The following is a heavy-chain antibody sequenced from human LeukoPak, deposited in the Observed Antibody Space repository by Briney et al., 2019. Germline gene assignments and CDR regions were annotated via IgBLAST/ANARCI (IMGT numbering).Heavy chain of an antibody. J-gene: IGHJ4*02. D-gene: IGHD6-19*01. CDR1: GFTFSSYS. CDR2: IKQDGSEE. V-gene: IGHV3-7*01. CDR3: ARGVAVAGNDY. Sequence: PGGSLRLSCAASGFTFSSYSMSWVRQPPGKGLQWVANIKQDGSEEYCVASVKGRFTISRDNAKNSLYLQMNSLRAEDTAVYYCARGVAVAGNDYWGQGTLVTVSS.